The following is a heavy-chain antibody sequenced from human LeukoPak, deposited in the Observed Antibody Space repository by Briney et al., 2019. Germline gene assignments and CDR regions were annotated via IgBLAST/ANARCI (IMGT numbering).Heavy chain of an antibody. Sequence: ASVKVACKASGGTFSIYAISWVRQAPGQGLEWMGGIIPIFGTANYAQKFQGRVTITADESTSTAYMELSSLRSEDTAVYYCVRLSHRSRGNWFDPWGQGTLVTVSS. CDR3: VRLSHRSRGNWFDP. J-gene: IGHJ5*02. CDR1: GGTFSIYA. CDR2: IIPIFGTA. D-gene: IGHD2-15*01. V-gene: IGHV1-69*13.